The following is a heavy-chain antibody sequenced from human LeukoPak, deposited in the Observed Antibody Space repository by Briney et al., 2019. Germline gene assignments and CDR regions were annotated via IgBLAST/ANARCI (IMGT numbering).Heavy chain of an antibody. CDR1: GFTFSSYE. CDR2: ISTSGDMI. V-gene: IGHV3-48*03. Sequence: GGSLRLSCVASGFTFSSYETNWVRQAPGKGLEWVSHISTSGDMIYYADSVKGRFAISRDNAKNSVYLQMNSLRDEDTAVYYCANFYMDVWGKGTAVTVSS. CDR3: ANFYMDV. J-gene: IGHJ6*03.